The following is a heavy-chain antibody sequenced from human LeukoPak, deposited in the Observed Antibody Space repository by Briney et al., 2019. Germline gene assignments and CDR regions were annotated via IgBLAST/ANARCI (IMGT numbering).Heavy chain of an antibody. CDR3: AREYSSSWYYFDY. J-gene: IGHJ4*02. CDR1: GSTFSSYA. D-gene: IGHD6-13*01. Sequence: GGSLRLSCAASGSTFSSYAMHWVRQAPGKGLEWVAVILYDGSNKYYADSVKGRFTISRDNSKNTLYLQMNSPRAEDTAVYYCAREYSSSWYYFDYWGQGTLVIVSS. CDR2: ILYDGSNK. V-gene: IGHV3-30-3*01.